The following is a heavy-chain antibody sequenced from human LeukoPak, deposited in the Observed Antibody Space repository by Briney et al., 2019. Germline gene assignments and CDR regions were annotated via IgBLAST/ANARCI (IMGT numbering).Heavy chain of an antibody. CDR3: AREAPAIVVVPAARVGYYMDV. CDR1: GGTFSSYA. Sequence: GASVKVSCKASGGTFSSYAISWVRQAPGQGLEWMGGIIPIFGTAIYAQKFQGRVTITTDESTSTAYMELSSLRSEDTAVYYCAREAPAIVVVPAARVGYYMDVWGKGTTVTVSS. J-gene: IGHJ6*03. D-gene: IGHD2-2*01. CDR2: IIPIFGTA. V-gene: IGHV1-69*05.